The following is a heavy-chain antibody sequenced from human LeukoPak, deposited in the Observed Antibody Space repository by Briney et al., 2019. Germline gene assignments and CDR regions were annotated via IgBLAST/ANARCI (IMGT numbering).Heavy chain of an antibody. V-gene: IGHV3-33*01. CDR2: IRYDGSEK. D-gene: IGHD1-14*01. Sequence: GRSLRLSCAASGFTFSSYGMHWVRQAPGKGLEWVATIRYDGSEKYYAEFVTGRFTVSRDNSKSTLYLEINSLRADDTAVYYCAREAWDLTGRAPVIWGQGTRVTVSS. CDR1: GFTFSSYG. J-gene: IGHJ4*02. CDR3: AREAWDLTGRAPVI.